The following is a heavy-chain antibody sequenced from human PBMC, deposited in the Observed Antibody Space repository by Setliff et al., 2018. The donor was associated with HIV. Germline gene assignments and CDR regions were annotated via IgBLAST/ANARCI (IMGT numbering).Heavy chain of an antibody. V-gene: IGHV4-61*02. Sequence: PSETLSLTCTVSGGSINSGTYYWSWIRQPAGKGLERIGRVYNSGSANYNPSLTSRVTMSVDTSKNQFSLNLNSLTAADTAIYYCARGAEYPNWYFDLWGRGTLVTVSS. CDR1: GGSINSGTYY. CDR2: VYNSGSA. J-gene: IGHJ2*01. CDR3: ARGAEYPNWYFDL.